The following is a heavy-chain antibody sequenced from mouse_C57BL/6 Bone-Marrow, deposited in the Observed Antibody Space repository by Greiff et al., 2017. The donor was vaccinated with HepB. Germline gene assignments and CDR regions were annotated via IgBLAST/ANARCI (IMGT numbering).Heavy chain of an antibody. CDR1: GFTFSSYG. CDR3: ARRGRGLDY. V-gene: IGHV5-6*02. J-gene: IGHJ2*01. D-gene: IGHD3-3*01. CDR2: ISSGGSYT. Sequence: EVKLVESGGDLVKPGGSLKLSCAASGFTFSSYGMSWVRQTPDKRLEWVATISSGGSYTYYPDSVKGRFTISRDNAKNTLYLQMSSLKSEDKAMYYCARRGRGLDYWGQGTTLTVSS.